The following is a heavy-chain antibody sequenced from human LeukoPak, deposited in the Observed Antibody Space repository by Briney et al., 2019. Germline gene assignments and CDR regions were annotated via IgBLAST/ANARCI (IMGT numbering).Heavy chain of an antibody. CDR2: INHSGRT. V-gene: IGHV4-34*01. CDR1: GGSFSGYY. Sequence: SETLSLTCAVYGGSFSGYYWSWIRQPPGKGLEWIGDINHSGRTNYNPSLMSRVTISVDTSKNQFSLKLSSVTAADTAVYYCARAGGVVVVVAAGPWGSQYNWFDPWGQGTLVTVSS. CDR3: ARAGGVVVVVAAGPWGSQYNWFDP. D-gene: IGHD2-15*01. J-gene: IGHJ5*02.